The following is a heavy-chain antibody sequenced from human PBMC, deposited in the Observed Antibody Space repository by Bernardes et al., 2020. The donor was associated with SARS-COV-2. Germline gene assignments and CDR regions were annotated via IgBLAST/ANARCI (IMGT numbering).Heavy chain of an antibody. CDR3: ARDANLGYGDYPDY. Sequence: CMTPSCPATGPTFSSYGVHWARQAPDEGLEWVAVICYTRNNKYHADSVTGRFTIPRDTSKNTLYLQMNSLRAEDTAVYYCARDANLGYGDYPDYWSQGALVTVSS. J-gene: IGHJ4*02. CDR2: ICYTRNNK. D-gene: IGHD4-17*01. V-gene: IGHV3-33*08. CDR1: GPTFSSYG.